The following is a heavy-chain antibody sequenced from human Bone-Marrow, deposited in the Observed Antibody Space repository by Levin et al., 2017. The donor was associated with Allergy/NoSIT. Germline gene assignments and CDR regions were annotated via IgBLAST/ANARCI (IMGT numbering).Heavy chain of an antibody. CDR3: AKGDGGQMALIDC. J-gene: IGHJ4*02. CDR2: ILYDGTTK. V-gene: IGHV3-30*18. CDR1: GFTLSTYS. D-gene: IGHD5-24*01. Sequence: GESLKISCAASGFTLSTYSMHWVRQAPGKGLEWVAFILYDGTTKYYADSVKGRFTISRDSSKNTLHLQLNSLTVADTAVYYCAKGDGGQMALIDCWGPGTLVTVSS.